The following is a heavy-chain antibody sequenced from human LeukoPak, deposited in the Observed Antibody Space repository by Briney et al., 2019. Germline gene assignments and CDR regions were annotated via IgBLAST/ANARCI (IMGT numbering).Heavy chain of an antibody. CDR3: LKNFWITPDYFDH. Sequence: GGSLRLSCAASGFTFNNYAMIWVRQAPGKGLEWVSGISGPGINTYDADSVKGRFTISRDNSKNTVYLQMNSLRTDDTALYYCLKNFWITPDYFDHLGQGTLVTVSS. CDR2: ISGPGINT. D-gene: IGHD3-3*01. J-gene: IGHJ4*02. V-gene: IGHV3-23*01. CDR1: GFTFNNYA.